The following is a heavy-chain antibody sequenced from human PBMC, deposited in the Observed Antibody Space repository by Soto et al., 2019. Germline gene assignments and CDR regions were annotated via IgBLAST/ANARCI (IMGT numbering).Heavy chain of an antibody. Sequence: EVQLVESGGGLVQPGRSLRLSCAASGFPFDDYAMHWVRQTPGKGLEWVSGISWNSGSIDYADSVKGRFTISRDNAKTSLYLQMNSLRPEDTALYYCAKDLGLWFGEPRFDSWGQGNLVTVSS. CDR3: AKDLGLWFGEPRFDS. J-gene: IGHJ4*02. V-gene: IGHV3-9*01. CDR2: ISWNSGSI. D-gene: IGHD3-10*01. CDR1: GFPFDDYA.